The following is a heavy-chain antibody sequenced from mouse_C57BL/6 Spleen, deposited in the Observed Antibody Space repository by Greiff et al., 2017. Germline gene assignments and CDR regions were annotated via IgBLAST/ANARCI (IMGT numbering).Heavy chain of an antibody. J-gene: IGHJ1*03. D-gene: IGHD1-1*01. CDR2: ISYDGSN. V-gene: IGHV3-6*01. CDR3: ARDSDYDNWYFDV. Sequence: EVQLQESGPGLVKPSQSLSLTCSVTGYSITSGYYWNWIRQFPGNKLEWMGYISYDGSNNYNPSLKNRISIPRDTSKNQFFLKLNSVTTEDTATYYCARDSDYDNWYFDVWGTGTTVTVSS. CDR1: GYSITSGYY.